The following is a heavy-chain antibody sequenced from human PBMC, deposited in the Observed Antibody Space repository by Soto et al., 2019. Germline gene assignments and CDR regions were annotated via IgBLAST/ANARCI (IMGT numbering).Heavy chain of an antibody. Sequence: GGSLRLSWAASGFTFSSYWMHWVRQAPGKGLVWVSHINTDGTRTIYADSVKGRFTISRDNAKNTLYLQMDSLRAEDTAVYYCATDRGYSADYWGQGTLVTVSS. J-gene: IGHJ4*02. CDR1: GFTFSSYW. V-gene: IGHV3-74*01. CDR2: INTDGTRT. CDR3: ATDRGYSADY. D-gene: IGHD6-13*01.